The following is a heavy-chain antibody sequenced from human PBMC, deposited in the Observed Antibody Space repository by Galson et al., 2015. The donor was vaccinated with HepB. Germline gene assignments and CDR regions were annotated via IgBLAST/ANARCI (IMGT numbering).Heavy chain of an antibody. CDR3: QIVPTIGDYYYYDMDV. CDR2: INHSGST. V-gene: IGHV4-34*01. J-gene: IGHJ6*02. CDR1: GGSFSTYY. Sequence: LSLTCAVYGGSFSTYYWSWIRQPPGKGLEWIGEINHSGSTNYNPSLKSRVTISVDTSKSQLSLKLSSLTAADTAVYYCQIVPTIGDYYYYDMDVWGQGTTVTVSS. D-gene: IGHD5-12*01.